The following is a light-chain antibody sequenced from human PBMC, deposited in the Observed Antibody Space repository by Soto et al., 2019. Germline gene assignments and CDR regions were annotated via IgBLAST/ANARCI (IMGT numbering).Light chain of an antibody. CDR2: DVS. J-gene: IGLJ1*01. V-gene: IGLV2-14*01. CDR3: SSYTSSNTLYV. CDR1: SSDVGGYNY. Sequence: QSALTQPASVSGSPGQSVTISCPGTSSDVGGYNYVSWYQQHPGKAPKVMIYDVSNRPSGVSNRFSGSKSGNTASLTISGLQAEDEADYYCSSYTSSNTLYVFGTGTKLTVL.